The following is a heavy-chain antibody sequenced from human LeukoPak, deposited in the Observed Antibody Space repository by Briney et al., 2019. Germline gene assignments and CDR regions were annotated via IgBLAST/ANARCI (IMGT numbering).Heavy chain of an antibody. CDR2: IIPIFGTA. CDR3: AKDLSDYYDNNGHQAFDY. CDR1: GGTFSSYA. J-gene: IGHJ4*02. D-gene: IGHD3-22*01. Sequence: SVRVSCKASGGTFSSYAISWVRQAPGQGLEWMGGIIPIFGTANYAQKFQGRVTITADESTSTAYMELSSLRSEDTALYYCAKDLSDYYDNNGHQAFDYWGQGTLVAVSS. V-gene: IGHV1-69*13.